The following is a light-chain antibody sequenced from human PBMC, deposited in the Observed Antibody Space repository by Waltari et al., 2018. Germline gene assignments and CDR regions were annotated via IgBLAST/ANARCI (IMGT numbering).Light chain of an antibody. J-gene: IGKJ1*01. CDR3: QQYETYSGT. Sequence: DIQMTQSPSTLSASAGDSVTITCRASQNINSWLAGYHQKPGKAPKLLIHAASSLQSGVPSRFSGGGSGTEFTLTISNLHPDDFATYYCQQYETYSGTFGQGTKVEIK. V-gene: IGKV1-5*01. CDR1: QNINSW. CDR2: AAS.